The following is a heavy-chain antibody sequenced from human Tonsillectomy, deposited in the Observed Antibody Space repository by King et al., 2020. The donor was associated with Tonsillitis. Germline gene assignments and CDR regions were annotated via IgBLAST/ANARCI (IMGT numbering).Heavy chain of an antibody. D-gene: IGHD3-9*01. J-gene: IGHJ4*02. CDR2: IIPLLDIP. V-gene: IGHV1-69*09. CDR1: GGTFSSYA. Sequence: VQLVESGAEVKKPGSSVKGSCKASGGTFSSYAISLVRQAPGQGLEWMGRIIPLLDIPNYAQKLQGRVTITADKSTSPAHMELSSLRSEDTAVYYCARDRAVTVYSPPGYWGQGTLVTVSS. CDR3: ARDRAVTVYSPPGY.